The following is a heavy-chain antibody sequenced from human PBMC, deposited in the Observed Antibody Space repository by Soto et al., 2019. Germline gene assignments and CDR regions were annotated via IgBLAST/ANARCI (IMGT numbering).Heavy chain of an antibody. CDR3: ARGRDYGSAPAFDP. Sequence: QVQLQESGPGLVKPSGTLSLTCAVSGGSISTSDWWNWVRQPPGKGLEWIGEISHSGSTHYNPSLKSRVTISVDKSKNQFSLRLTSVPAADTAVYYCARGRDYGSAPAFDPWGQGTLVTVSS. V-gene: IGHV4-4*02. D-gene: IGHD3-10*01. CDR1: GGSISTSDW. CDR2: ISHSGST. J-gene: IGHJ5*02.